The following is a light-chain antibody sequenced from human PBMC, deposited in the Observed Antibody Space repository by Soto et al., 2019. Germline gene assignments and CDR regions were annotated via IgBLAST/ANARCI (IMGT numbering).Light chain of an antibody. CDR3: QKYDSAPPFT. CDR2: AAS. V-gene: IGKV1-27*01. Sequence: DIQMTQSPSSLSASVGDRVTITCRASQGISSYLAWYQQKPGEVPKLLIYAASTLQSGVPSRFSGSGSGTDFTLTISSLQPEDVATYYCQKYDSAPPFTFGPGTKVDIK. CDR1: QGISSY. J-gene: IGKJ3*01.